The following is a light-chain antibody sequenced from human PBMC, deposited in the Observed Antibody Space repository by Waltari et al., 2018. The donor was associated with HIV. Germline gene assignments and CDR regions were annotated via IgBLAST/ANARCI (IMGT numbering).Light chain of an antibody. J-gene: IGLJ1*01. CDR3: AAWDDSLSGYV. CDR1: SSNIGSNY. Sequence: QSVLTQPPSASGTPGPRVTFSCSGSSSNIGSNYGYWYQQLPGTAPKLLIYRNNQRPSGVPDRFSGSKSGTSASLAISGLRSEDEADYYCAAWDDSLSGYVFGTGTKVTVL. V-gene: IGLV1-47*01. CDR2: RNN.